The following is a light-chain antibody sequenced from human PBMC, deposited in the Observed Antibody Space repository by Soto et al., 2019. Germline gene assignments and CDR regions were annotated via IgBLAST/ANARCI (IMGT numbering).Light chain of an antibody. CDR1: SSDVGGYNY. J-gene: IGLJ2*01. CDR2: DVS. V-gene: IGLV2-11*01. Sequence: QSALTQPASVSGSPGQSITISCTGTSSDVGGYNYVSWYQHHPGKAPQLIIYDVSQRPSGVPDRFSGSKSANTASLTISGLQAEDEADYYCSSYAGTYVVFGGGTKVTVL. CDR3: SSYAGTYVV.